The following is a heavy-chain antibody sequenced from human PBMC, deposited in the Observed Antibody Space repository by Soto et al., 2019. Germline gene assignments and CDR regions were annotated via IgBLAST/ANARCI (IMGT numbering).Heavy chain of an antibody. D-gene: IGHD6-13*01. Sequence: QFQLVQSGAELKKPGASVKVSCKASGYTFTSYGISWVRQAPGQGLEWMGWISADNGNTNYAKKLQVRFTMTTDTSTSTAYMELRSLRSDDTAVYYCARDWAAAGHFDYWGQGTLVTVSS. CDR3: ARDWAAAGHFDY. CDR2: ISADNGNT. J-gene: IGHJ4*02. CDR1: GYTFTSYG. V-gene: IGHV1-18*01.